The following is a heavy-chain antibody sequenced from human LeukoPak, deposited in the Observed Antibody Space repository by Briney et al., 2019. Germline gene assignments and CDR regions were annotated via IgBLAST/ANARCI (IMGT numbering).Heavy chain of an antibody. Sequence: SGGSLRLSCAASGFTFSSYGMHWVRQAPGKGLKWVAVISYDGSNKYYADSVKGRFTISRDNSKNTLYLQMNSLRAEDTAVYYCAKLATSGYPDYWGQGTLVTVSS. CDR2: ISYDGSNK. CDR1: GFTFSSYG. V-gene: IGHV3-30*18. D-gene: IGHD3-22*01. CDR3: AKLATSGYPDY. J-gene: IGHJ4*02.